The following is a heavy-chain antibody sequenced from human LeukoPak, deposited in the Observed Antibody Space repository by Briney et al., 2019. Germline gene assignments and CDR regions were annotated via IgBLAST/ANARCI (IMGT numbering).Heavy chain of an antibody. Sequence: SETLSLTCTVSGGSISSGDYYWRWIRQPPGKGLEWIGYIYYSGSTYYNPSLKSRVTISVDTSKNQFSLKLSSVTAADTAIYYCARGIRITFGGVSPQGGMDVWGQGTTVTVSS. CDR2: IYYSGST. J-gene: IGHJ6*02. CDR3: ARGIRITFGGVSPQGGMDV. CDR1: GGSISSGDYY. D-gene: IGHD3-16*01. V-gene: IGHV4-30-4*02.